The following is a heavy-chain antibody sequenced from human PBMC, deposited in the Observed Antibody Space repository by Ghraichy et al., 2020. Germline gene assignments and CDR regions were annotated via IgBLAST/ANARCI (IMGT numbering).Heavy chain of an antibody. CDR3: ASSVVVPADLISRYSGYGAFYY. CDR2: ISGSGGST. D-gene: IGHD2-2*01. Sequence: GGSLRLSCAASGFTFSSYAMSWVRQAPGKGLEWVSAISGSGGSTYYADSVKGRFTISRDNSKNTLYLQMNSLRAEDTAVYYCASSVVVPADLISRYSGYGAFYYWGQPYAVKVSS. J-gene: IGHJ4*02. CDR1: GFTFSSYA. V-gene: IGHV3-23*01.